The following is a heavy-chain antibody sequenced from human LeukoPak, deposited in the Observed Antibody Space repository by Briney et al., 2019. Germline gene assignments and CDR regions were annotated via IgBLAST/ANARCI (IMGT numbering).Heavy chain of an antibody. J-gene: IGHJ4*02. CDR1: GYTFTGYY. V-gene: IGHV1-2*02. Sequence: GASVKVSCKASGYTFTGYYMHWVRQAPGQGLEWMGWINPNSGGTNYAQKFQGRVTMTRDTSISTAYMELSRLRSDDTAVYYCATGPGYSSAWYYYWGQGTLVTVSS. CDR3: ATGPGYSSAWYYY. CDR2: INPNSGGT. D-gene: IGHD6-13*01.